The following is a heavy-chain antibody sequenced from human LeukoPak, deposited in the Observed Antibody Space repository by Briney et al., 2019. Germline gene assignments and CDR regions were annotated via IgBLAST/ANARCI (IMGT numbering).Heavy chain of an antibody. CDR3: ARDNSVGDIAWWFDP. Sequence: ASVKVSCKASGYTFTSYGISWVRQAPGQGLEWVGWISAYNGNTNYAQKLQGRVTMTTDTSTSTDYMELSSLRSEDTAVYYCARDNSVGDIAWWFDPWGQGTLVTVSS. D-gene: IGHD3-16*02. CDR2: ISAYNGNT. CDR1: GYTFTSYG. V-gene: IGHV1-18*01. J-gene: IGHJ5*02.